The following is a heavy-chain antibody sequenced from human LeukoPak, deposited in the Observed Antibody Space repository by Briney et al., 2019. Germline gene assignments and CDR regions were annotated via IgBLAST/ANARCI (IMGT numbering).Heavy chain of an antibody. D-gene: IGHD1-1*01. V-gene: IGHV1-8*01. CDR3: ARERGGGTRGTMTYDI. CDR2: MNPNSGNT. Sequence: ASVKVSCKASGYTFTSYDINWVRQATGQGLEWMGWMNPNSGNTGYAQKFQGRVTMTRNTSINTAYMELSSLRSEDTAVYYCARERGGGTRGTMTYDIWGQGTMVTVSS. CDR1: GYTFTSYD. J-gene: IGHJ3*02.